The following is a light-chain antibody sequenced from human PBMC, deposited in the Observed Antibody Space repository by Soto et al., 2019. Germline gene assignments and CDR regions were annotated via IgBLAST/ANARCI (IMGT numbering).Light chain of an antibody. J-gene: IGKJ5*01. CDR1: QSVSSSY. Sequence: ELVMTQSSATPSVSPGERATLSFRASQSVSSSYLAWYQQKPGQAPRLLIYGASSRATGIPDRFSGSGSGTDFTLTISRLEPEDFAVYYCQQYGSSPPITFGQGTRLEIK. CDR2: GAS. V-gene: IGKV3-20*01. CDR3: QQYGSSPPIT.